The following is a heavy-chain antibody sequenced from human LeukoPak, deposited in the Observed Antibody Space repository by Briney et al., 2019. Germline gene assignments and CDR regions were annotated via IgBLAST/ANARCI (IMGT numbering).Heavy chain of an antibody. J-gene: IGHJ6*02. CDR2: IIPILGIA. CDR3: ASSPLLWFGETLQYGMDV. CDR1: GGTFSSYA. V-gene: IGHV1-69*04. Sequence: GASVKVSCKASGGTFSSYAISWVRQAPGQGLEWMGRIIPILGIANYAQKFQGRVTITADKSTSTAYMELSSLRSEDTAVYYCASSPLLWFGETLQYGMDVWSQGTTVTVSS. D-gene: IGHD3-10*01.